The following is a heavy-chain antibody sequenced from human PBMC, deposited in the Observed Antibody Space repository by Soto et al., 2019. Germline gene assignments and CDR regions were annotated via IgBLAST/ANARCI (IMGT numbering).Heavy chain of an antibody. D-gene: IGHD3-9*01. CDR2: ISYDGSNK. Sequence: GGSLRLSCAASGFTFSSYAMHWVRQAPGKGLEWVAVISYDGSNKYYADSVKGRFTISRDNSKNTLYLQMNSLRAEDTAVYYCAKDNTYYDILTGPQYYFDYWGQGTLVTVSS. CDR1: GFTFSSYA. V-gene: IGHV3-30*04. CDR3: AKDNTYYDILTGPQYYFDY. J-gene: IGHJ4*02.